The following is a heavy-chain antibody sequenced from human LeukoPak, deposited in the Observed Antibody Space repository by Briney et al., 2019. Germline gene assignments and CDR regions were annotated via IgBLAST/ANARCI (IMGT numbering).Heavy chain of an antibody. V-gene: IGHV3-21*01. J-gene: IGHJ6*03. Sequence: GGSLRLSCAASGFTFSSYWMSWVRQAPGKGLEWVSSISSSRYIYYADSVKGRFTISRDNAKNSLYLQMNSLRAEDTAVYYCARDREEDYYMDVWGKGTTVTVSS. CDR2: ISSSRYI. CDR1: GFTFSSYW. CDR3: ARDREEDYYMDV.